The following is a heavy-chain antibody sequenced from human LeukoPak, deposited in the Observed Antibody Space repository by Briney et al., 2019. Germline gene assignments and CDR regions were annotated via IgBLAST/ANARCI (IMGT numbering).Heavy chain of an antibody. CDR1: GFTFSSYG. CDR2: ISGSGGST. J-gene: IGHJ6*03. D-gene: IGHD2-8*01. V-gene: IGHV3-23*01. CDR3: ARDLMMEGRYFNYYMDV. Sequence: GGTLRLSCAASGFTFSSYGMSWVRQAPGKGLEWVSAISGSGGSTYYADSVKGRFTISRDNSKNTLYLQMNSLRAEDTAVYYCARDLMMEGRYFNYYMDVWGEGTTVTVSS.